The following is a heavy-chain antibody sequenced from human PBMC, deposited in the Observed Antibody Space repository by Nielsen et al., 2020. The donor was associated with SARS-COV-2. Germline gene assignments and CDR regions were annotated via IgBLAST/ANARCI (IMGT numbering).Heavy chain of an antibody. V-gene: IGHV3-9*01. CDR2: ISWNSGSI. CDR1: GFTFDDYA. Sequence: SLKISCAASGFTFDDYAMHWVRQAPGKGLEWVSGISWNSGSIGYADSVKGRFTISRDNAKNSLYLQMDSLRVEDTALYYCAKGDNGYTRGSTFNYWGQGTLVTVSS. J-gene: IGHJ4*02. CDR3: AKGDNGYTRGSTFNY. D-gene: IGHD5-12*01.